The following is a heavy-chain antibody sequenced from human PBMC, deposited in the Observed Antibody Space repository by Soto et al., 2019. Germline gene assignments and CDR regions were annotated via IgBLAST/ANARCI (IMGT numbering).Heavy chain of an antibody. CDR3: ARGCMITCGGVIVGHMEV. V-gene: IGHV4-34*01. CDR1: GGSFSGYY. Sequence: SETLSLTCAVYGGSFSGYYWSWIRQPPGKGLEWIGEINHSGSTNYNPSLKSRVTISVDTSKNQFSLKLSSVTAADTAVYYCARGCMITCGGVIVGHMEVWGQGTTVTVSS. J-gene: IGHJ6*02. CDR2: INHSGST. D-gene: IGHD3-16*02.